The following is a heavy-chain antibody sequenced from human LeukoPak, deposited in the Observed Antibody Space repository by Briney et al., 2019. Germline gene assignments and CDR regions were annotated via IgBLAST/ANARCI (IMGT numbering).Heavy chain of an antibody. J-gene: IGHJ4*02. CDR1: GASLSTSPYY. D-gene: IGHD3-10*01. CDR3: AKVAKYYYGPETYYFFEQ. V-gene: IGHV4-39*01. Sequence: SETLSLTCSVSGASLSTSPYYWGWIRQPPGKGLEWIGNIYYTGSTYHNVSLNSRVTISIDTSKNLFSLRLNSMTAADTAVYYCAKVAKYYYGPETYYFFEQWGQGTPVTASS. CDR2: IYYTGST.